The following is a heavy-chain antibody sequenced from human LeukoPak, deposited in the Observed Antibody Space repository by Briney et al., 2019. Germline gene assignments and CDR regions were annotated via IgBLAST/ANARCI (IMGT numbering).Heavy chain of an antibody. Sequence: SETLSLTCTVSGGSISSSSYYWGWIRQPPGKGLEWIGSIYYSGRTYYNPSLTRRVTRSVATSKNQFSLTLSSVTAADTAVYYCARDQQYTGAVYYYYYMDVWGKGTTVTVSS. D-gene: IGHD6-13*01. CDR2: IYYSGRT. CDR3: ARDQQYTGAVYYYYYMDV. J-gene: IGHJ6*03. CDR1: GGSISSSSYY. V-gene: IGHV4-39*07.